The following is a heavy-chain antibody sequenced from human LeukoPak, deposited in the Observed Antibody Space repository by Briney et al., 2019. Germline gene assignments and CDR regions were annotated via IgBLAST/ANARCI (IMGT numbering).Heavy chain of an antibody. V-gene: IGHV7-4-1*02. D-gene: IGHD3-10*01. Sequence: GASVKVSCKASGYTFTSYAMNWVRQAPGQGLEWMGWINTNTGNPTYAQGFTGRFVFSLDTSVSTAYLQISSLKAEDTAVYYCARSFLSHYYGSGSYYTPFDYWGQGTLVTVSS. CDR2: INTNTGNP. CDR3: ARSFLSHYYGSGSYYTPFDY. J-gene: IGHJ4*02. CDR1: GYTFTSYA.